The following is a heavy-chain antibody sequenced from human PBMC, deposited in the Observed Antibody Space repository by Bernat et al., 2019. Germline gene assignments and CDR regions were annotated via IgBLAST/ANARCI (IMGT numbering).Heavy chain of an antibody. Sequence: EVQLLESGGGLVQPGGSLRLSCAASGFTLSTYAMSWVRQAPGKGLEWVSAISGMGTSTYYADSVKGRFTISRDNSNNTVYLQMNSLRAEDTAVFYCAREGQLSYYYSGMDVWGQGTTVTVSS. CDR1: GFTLSTYA. CDR2: ISGMGTST. V-gene: IGHV3-23*01. D-gene: IGHD6-13*01. CDR3: AREGQLSYYYSGMDV. J-gene: IGHJ6*02.